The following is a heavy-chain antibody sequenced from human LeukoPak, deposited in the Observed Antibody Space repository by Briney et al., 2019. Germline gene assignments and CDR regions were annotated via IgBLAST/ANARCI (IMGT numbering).Heavy chain of an antibody. CDR3: ARVREGYRGSGRSYPNWFDP. V-gene: IGHV1-46*01. CDR1: GYTFTSYY. CDR2: INPSGGST. Sequence: ASVKVSCKASGYTFTSYYMHWVRQAPGQGLEWMGIINPSGGSTSYAQKFQGRVTMTRDMSTSTVYMELSSLRSDDTAVYCCARVREGYRGSGRSYPNWFDPWGQGTLVTVSP. D-gene: IGHD3-10*01. J-gene: IGHJ5*02.